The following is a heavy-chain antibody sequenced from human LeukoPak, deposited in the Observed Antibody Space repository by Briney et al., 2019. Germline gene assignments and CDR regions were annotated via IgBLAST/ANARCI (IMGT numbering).Heavy chain of an antibody. J-gene: IGHJ3*02. CDR2: ISGSGRST. D-gene: IGHD3-22*01. V-gene: IGHV3-23*01. CDR3: AKDLYYYDSSGYLHDAFDI. CDR1: GFTFSSYA. Sequence: GGSLRLSCAASGFTFSSYAMSWVRQAPGKGLEWVSVISGSGRSTYYADSVKGRFTISRDNSKNTLYLQMNSLRAEDTAVYYCAKDLYYYDSSGYLHDAFDIWGQGTMVTVSS.